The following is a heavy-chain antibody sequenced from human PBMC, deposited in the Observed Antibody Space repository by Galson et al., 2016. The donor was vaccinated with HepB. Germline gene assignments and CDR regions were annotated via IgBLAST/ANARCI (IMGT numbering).Heavy chain of an antibody. CDR1: GYTFTSYG. Sequence: SVKVSCKASGYTFTSYGISWVRQAPGQGLEWMGWISAYNGNTNYAQKLQGRVTMTTDTSTSTAYMELRSLRSDDPAVYYCARSLGYCSGGSCRPSDYWGQGTLVTVSS. CDR3: ARSLGYCSGGSCRPSDY. V-gene: IGHV1-18*01. D-gene: IGHD2-15*01. CDR2: ISAYNGNT. J-gene: IGHJ4*02.